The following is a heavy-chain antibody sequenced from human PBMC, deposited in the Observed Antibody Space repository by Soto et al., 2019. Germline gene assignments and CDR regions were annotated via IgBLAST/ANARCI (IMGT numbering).Heavy chain of an antibody. CDR1: GYTFTSYY. CDR3: ARTYCSSTSCYGYYYGMDV. CDR2: MNPNSGNT. Sequence: AASVKVSCKASGYTFTSYYINWVRQATGQGLEWMGWMNPNSGNTGYAQKFQGRVTMTRNTSISTAYMELSSLRSEDTAVYYCARTYCSSTSCYGYYYGMDVWGQGTTVTVSS. J-gene: IGHJ6*02. D-gene: IGHD2-2*01. V-gene: IGHV1-8*01.